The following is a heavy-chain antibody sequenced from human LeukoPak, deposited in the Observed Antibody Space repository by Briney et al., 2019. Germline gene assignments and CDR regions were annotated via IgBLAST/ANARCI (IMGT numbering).Heavy chain of an antibody. Sequence: GGSLRLSCAASGFTFSSYAMSWVRQAPGKRLEWVSSISGSGGNTFYADSVKGRFTISTDNSKNTLYLQMNSLRAEDTAAYHCAKGRNEDGDAALNYWGQGTLVTVSS. D-gene: IGHD4-17*01. V-gene: IGHV3-23*01. J-gene: IGHJ4*02. CDR3: AKGRNEDGDAALNY. CDR2: ISGSGGNT. CDR1: GFTFSSYA.